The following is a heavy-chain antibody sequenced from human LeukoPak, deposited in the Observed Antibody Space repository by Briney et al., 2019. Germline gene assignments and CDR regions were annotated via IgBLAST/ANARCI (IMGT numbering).Heavy chain of an antibody. V-gene: IGHV3-23*01. D-gene: IGHD2-2*01. CDR1: GFTFSSYA. CDR2: ISGSGGST. Sequence: GGSLRLSCAASGFTFSSYAMSWVRQAPGKGLEWVSAISGSGGSTYYADSVKGRFAISRDNSKNTLYLQMNSLRAEDTAVYYCAEPSGRGVVVPAASLWGQGTLVTVSS. J-gene: IGHJ4*02. CDR3: AEPSGRGVVVPAASL.